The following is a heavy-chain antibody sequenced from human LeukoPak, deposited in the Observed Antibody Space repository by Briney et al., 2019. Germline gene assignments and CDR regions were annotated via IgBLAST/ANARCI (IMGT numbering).Heavy chain of an antibody. CDR2: INPNRGGT. J-gene: IGHJ1*01. CDR1: GYTFTGYY. CDR3: ARSGSSGARAHFQH. Sequence: GASVKVSCKASGYTFTGYYMHWVRQAPGQGLEWMGWINPNRGGTNYAQKFQGRVTMTRDTSISTAYMELSRLRSDDTAVYYCARSGSSGARAHFQHWGQGTLVTVSS. D-gene: IGHD6-19*01. V-gene: IGHV1-2*02.